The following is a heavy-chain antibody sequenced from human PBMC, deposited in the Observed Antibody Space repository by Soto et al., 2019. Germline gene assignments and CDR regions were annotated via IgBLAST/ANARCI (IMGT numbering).Heavy chain of an antibody. Sequence: EVQLVESGGGLVQPGGSLRLSCTASGFIVSNTYVNWVRQAPGKGLEWVSVISNRGDTHYADSVRGRFSLSRDISDNTLTLQMNNLRVEDTAVYYCAREPRYCRGGSCSITGDAYDICGQGTMVTVSS. CDR2: ISNRGDT. CDR1: GFIVSNTY. CDR3: AREPRYCRGGSCSITGDAYDI. V-gene: IGHV3-66*01. J-gene: IGHJ3*02. D-gene: IGHD2-15*01.